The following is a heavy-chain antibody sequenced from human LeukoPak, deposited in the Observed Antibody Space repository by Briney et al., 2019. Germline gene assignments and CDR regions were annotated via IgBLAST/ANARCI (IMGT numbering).Heavy chain of an antibody. CDR2: INWSGGST. CDR1: GFAFDEHG. CDR3: GRAPITGPFYFDY. J-gene: IGHJ4*02. D-gene: IGHD1-14*01. Sequence: GGSLRLSCTASGFAFDEHGMSWVRQVPGKGLEWVSGINWSGGSTGYADPLRGRFTISRDNAKNPLYLQMDSLRAEDTALYYGGRAPITGPFYFDYWGQGTMVTVSS. V-gene: IGHV3-20*04.